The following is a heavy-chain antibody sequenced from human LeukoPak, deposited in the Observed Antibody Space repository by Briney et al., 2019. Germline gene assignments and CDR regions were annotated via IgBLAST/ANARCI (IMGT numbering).Heavy chain of an antibody. V-gene: IGHV3-23*01. CDR3: ARCRGWPIYYFDY. Sequence: GGSLRLSCAASGFTFSSYAMSWVRQAPGKGLEWVSAISGSGGSTYYADSVKGRFTISRDNSKNTLYLQMNSLRAEDTAVYYCARCRGWPIYYFDYWGQGTLVTVSS. CDR1: GFTFSSYA. J-gene: IGHJ4*02. D-gene: IGHD6-19*01. CDR2: ISGSGGST.